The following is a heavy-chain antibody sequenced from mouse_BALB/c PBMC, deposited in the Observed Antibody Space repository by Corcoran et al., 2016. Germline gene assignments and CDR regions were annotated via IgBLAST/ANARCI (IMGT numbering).Heavy chain of an antibody. Sequence: EVQLQQSGPELVKPGASVKMSCKASGYTFTSYVMHWVKQKPGQGLEWIGYIYPYNDGTTYNEKFKGKATLTSDKSSSAAYMEFSSLTSENSAVYYCAREVPGGYTCDYWGQGTTLTVSS. CDR3: AREVPGGYTCDY. D-gene: IGHD2-2*01. CDR2: IYPYNDGT. V-gene: IGHV1S136*01. J-gene: IGHJ2*01. CDR1: GYTFTSYV.